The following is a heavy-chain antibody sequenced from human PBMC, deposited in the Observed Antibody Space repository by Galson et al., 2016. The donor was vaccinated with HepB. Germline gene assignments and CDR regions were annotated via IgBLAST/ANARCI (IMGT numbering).Heavy chain of an antibody. Sequence: SLRLSCAASGFTFSSYSMNWVRQAPGKGLEWVSYIGDTGSRIYYADSAKGRFTISRDHAKNSVYLQMNSLRDDDTAVYYCARDVSPYASPPDYWGQGTLVTVSS. J-gene: IGHJ4*02. D-gene: IGHD2-2*01. V-gene: IGHV3-48*02. CDR2: IGDTGSRI. CDR1: GFTFSSYS. CDR3: ARDVSPYASPPDY.